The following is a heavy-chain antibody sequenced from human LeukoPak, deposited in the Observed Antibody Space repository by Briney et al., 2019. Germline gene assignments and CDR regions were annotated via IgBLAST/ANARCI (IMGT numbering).Heavy chain of an antibody. CDR1: GYTFTSYG. Sequence: ASVKVSCKASGYTFTSYGISWVRQAPGQGLEWMGWISAYNGNTNYAQKLQGRVTMTTDTSTSTAYMELRSLRSDDTAVYYCARDQDYYDSSGHRAFDIWGQGTMATVSS. CDR2: ISAYNGNT. D-gene: IGHD3-22*01. V-gene: IGHV1-18*01. J-gene: IGHJ3*02. CDR3: ARDQDYYDSSGHRAFDI.